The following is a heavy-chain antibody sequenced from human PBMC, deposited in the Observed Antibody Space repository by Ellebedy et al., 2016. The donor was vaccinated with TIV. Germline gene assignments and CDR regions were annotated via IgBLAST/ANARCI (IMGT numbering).Heavy chain of an antibody. CDR3: AKGGSKSGYSFDL. Sequence: GESLKISCAASGFTVSSNYMSWVRQAPGKGLEWVSAISDNGVITKYADSVKGRFTISRDNSKNTLYLQMNSLRAEDTAVYYCAKGGSKSGYSFDLWGRGTLVTVSS. CDR2: ISDNGVIT. CDR1: GFTVSSNY. V-gene: IGHV3-23*01. D-gene: IGHD3-3*01. J-gene: IGHJ2*01.